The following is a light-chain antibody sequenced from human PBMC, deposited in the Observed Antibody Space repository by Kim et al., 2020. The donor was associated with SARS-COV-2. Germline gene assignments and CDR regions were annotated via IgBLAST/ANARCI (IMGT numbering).Light chain of an antibody. V-gene: IGLV3-1*01. Sequence: SYELTQPPSVSVSPGQTASITCSGDKLGDKYACWYQQKPGQSPVLVIYQDSKRPSGIPERFSGSNSGNTATLTISGTQAMDEADYYCQAWDSNYVFGTGTKVTDL. J-gene: IGLJ1*01. CDR2: QDS. CDR1: KLGDKY. CDR3: QAWDSNYV.